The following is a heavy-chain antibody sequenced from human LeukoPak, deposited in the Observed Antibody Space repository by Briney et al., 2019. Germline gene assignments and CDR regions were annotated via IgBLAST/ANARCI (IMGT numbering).Heavy chain of an antibody. V-gene: IGHV3-30*04. CDR2: SSTHGSDE. J-gene: IGHJ4*02. CDR1: GFTFTSLP. CDR3: AMDYYDSNGYSRGWDY. Sequence: GGSLRLSCAASGFTFTSLPLHWVRQAPGKGLEWVAVSSTHGSDEYYADSVKGRFTVFSDNSKKTVYLQMDSLRAEDTAVYHCAMDYYDSNGYSRGWDYWGQGTLVAVSS. D-gene: IGHD3-22*01.